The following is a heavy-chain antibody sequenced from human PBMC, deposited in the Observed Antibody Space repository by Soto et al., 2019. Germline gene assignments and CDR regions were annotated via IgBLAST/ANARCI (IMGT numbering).Heavy chain of an antibody. Sequence: QVQLVQSGAEVKKPGASVKVSCKASGYTFNSYGISWVRQAPGQGLEWMGWINVYNDNTKFAQKVQGRVTMTTDTSTSTASMELRSLRSDDTAVYYCARVGAYYSGGSGYMGYFDYWGQGTLVTVSS. D-gene: IGHD3-22*01. CDR1: GYTFNSYG. V-gene: IGHV1-18*01. CDR3: ARVGAYYSGGSGYMGYFDY. CDR2: INVYNDNT. J-gene: IGHJ4*02.